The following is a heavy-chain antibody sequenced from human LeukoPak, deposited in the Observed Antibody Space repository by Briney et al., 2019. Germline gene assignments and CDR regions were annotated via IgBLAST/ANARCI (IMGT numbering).Heavy chain of an antibody. Sequence: SSETLSLTCTVSGGSISSYYWSWIRQPPGKGLEWIWYLYYSGSAKYNPSLKSRVTISVDTSENHFSLKLSSVTAADTAVYYCARKGSGTYSPFDYWGPGTLVTVSS. CDR1: GGSISSYY. CDR2: LYYSGSA. V-gene: IGHV4-59*01. D-gene: IGHD1-26*01. CDR3: ARKGSGTYSPFDY. J-gene: IGHJ4*02.